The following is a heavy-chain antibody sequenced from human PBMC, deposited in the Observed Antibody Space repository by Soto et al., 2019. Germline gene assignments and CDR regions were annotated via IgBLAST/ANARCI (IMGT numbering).Heavy chain of an antibody. CDR1: GGSISSYY. V-gene: IGHV4-59*08. CDR3: ARQMVAGYDILTGYYDNWFDP. D-gene: IGHD3-9*01. CDR2: IYYSGST. Sequence: SETLSLTCTVSGGSISSYYWSWIRQPPGKGLEWIGYIYYSGSTNYNPSLKSRVTISVDTSKNQFSLKLSSVTAADTAVYYCARQMVAGYDILTGYYDNWFDPWGQGTLVTVSS. J-gene: IGHJ5*02.